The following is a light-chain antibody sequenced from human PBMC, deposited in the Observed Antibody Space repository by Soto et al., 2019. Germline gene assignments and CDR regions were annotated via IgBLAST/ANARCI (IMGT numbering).Light chain of an antibody. CDR2: NNS. Sequence: QSVLAQPPSVSGAPGQRVTISCSNIGAAYDVHWYQQLPGTAPTLLMFNNSRRPSGVPDRFSGAKSGTSASLAITGLQAEDEADYYCQSYDRNLRSWVFGGGTKLTVL. V-gene: IGLV1-40*01. CDR1: NIGAAYD. J-gene: IGLJ3*02. CDR3: QSYDRNLRSWV.